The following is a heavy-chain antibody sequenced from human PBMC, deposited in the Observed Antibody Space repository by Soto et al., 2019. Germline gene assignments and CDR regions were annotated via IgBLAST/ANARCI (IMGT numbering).Heavy chain of an antibody. D-gene: IGHD3-10*01. CDR2: ISAYNGNT. Sequence: QVQLVQSGAEVKKPGASVKVSCKASGYTFASDGISWVRQAPGQGLEWMGWISAYNGNTNYAQKLQGRVTMTTDTSTSTAYMELRSLRSDDKAVYYCARRPSVPGVTDFDYWGQGTLVTVSS. J-gene: IGHJ4*02. V-gene: IGHV1-18*01. CDR3: ARRPSVPGVTDFDY. CDR1: GYTFASDG.